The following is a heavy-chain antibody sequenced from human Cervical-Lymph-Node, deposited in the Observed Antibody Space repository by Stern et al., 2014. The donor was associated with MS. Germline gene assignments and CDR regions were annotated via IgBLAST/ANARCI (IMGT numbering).Heavy chain of an antibody. V-gene: IGHV1-8*01. Sequence: QLVQSGAEVKKPGASVKVSCKASGYTFTNYNIDWVRQATGQGLEWMGWMNPNSGNKGYAQRFQGRVTMTRDTSTSTAYMELSSLKAEDTAVYYCARVRFYGSGIYYALGDGMDVWGQGTTVTVSS. J-gene: IGHJ6*02. CDR3: ARVRFYGSGIYYALGDGMDV. CDR1: GYTFTNYN. CDR2: MNPNSGNK. D-gene: IGHD3-10*01.